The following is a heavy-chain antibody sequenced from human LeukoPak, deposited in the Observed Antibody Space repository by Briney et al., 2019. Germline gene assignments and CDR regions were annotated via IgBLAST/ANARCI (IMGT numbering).Heavy chain of an antibody. J-gene: IGHJ4*02. CDR1: GGSISTYY. Sequence: SETLSLTCTVSGGSISTYYWSWIRQPPGKGLEWIGYIYYSGSTNYNPSPKSRVTISVDTSKNQFSLRLSSVTAADTAVYFCASGSSSSNFDYWGQGTLVTVSS. D-gene: IGHD6-6*01. CDR3: ASGSSSSNFDY. CDR2: IYYSGST. V-gene: IGHV4-59*01.